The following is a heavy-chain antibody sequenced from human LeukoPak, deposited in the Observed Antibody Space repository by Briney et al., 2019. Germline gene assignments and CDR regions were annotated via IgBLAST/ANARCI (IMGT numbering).Heavy chain of an antibody. CDR3: AREGYSYDIDY. J-gene: IGHJ4*02. CDR2: ISSSGSTI. V-gene: IGHV3-48*03. CDR1: AFTSSSYE. D-gene: IGHD5-18*01. Sequence: GGSLRLSCAAAAFTSSSYEMNWVRQVPGKGLEWVSYISSSGSTIYYADSVKGRFTISRDNAKNSLYLQMNSLRAEDTAVYYCAREGYSYDIDYWGQGTLVTVSS.